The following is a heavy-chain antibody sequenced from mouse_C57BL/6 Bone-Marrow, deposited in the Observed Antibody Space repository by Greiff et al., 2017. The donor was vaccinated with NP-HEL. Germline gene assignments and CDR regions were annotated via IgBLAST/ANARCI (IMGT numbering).Heavy chain of an antibody. D-gene: IGHD1-1*01. CDR1: GYTFTSYW. Sequence: QVQLQQPGAELVMPGASVKLSCKASGYTFTSYWMHWVKQRPGQGLEWIGEIDPSDSYTNYNQKFKGESTLTVDKSSSTAYMQLSSLTSEDSAVYYCARDYYGSSDYWGQGTTLTVSS. CDR3: ARDYYGSSDY. V-gene: IGHV1-69*01. J-gene: IGHJ2*01. CDR2: IDPSDSYT.